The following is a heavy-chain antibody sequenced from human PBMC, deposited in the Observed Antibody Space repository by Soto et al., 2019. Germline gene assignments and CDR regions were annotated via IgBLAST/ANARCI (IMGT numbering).Heavy chain of an antibody. CDR2: LYTSGST. CDR3: AKRHEDSSSNFYYYYAMDV. D-gene: IGHD6-13*01. CDR1: GGSISSYY. Sequence: SETLSLTCTVSGGSISSYYWSWIRQPAGKGLEWIGRLYTSGSTNYNPSPKSRVTMSVDTSKNQFSLKLSSVTAADTAVYYCAKRHEDSSSNFYYYYAMDVWGQGTTVTVSS. V-gene: IGHV4-4*07. J-gene: IGHJ6*02.